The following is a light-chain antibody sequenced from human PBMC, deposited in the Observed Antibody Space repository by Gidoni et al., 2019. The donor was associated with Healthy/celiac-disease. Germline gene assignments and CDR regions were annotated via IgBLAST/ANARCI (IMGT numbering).Light chain of an antibody. J-gene: IGKJ2*01. CDR2: DAS. Sequence: DIQLTQSPSSLSASVGDRVTITCQASQDISNYLNWYQQKPGKATKLLIYDASNLETGVPSRFSGSGSGTDFTFTISSLQPEDIATYYCQQYDNLPYTFGQGTKLKIK. CDR3: QQYDNLPYT. CDR1: QDISNY. V-gene: IGKV1-33*01.